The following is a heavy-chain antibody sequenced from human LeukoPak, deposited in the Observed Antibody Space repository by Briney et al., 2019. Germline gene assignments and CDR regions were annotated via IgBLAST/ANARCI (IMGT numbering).Heavy chain of an antibody. V-gene: IGHV3-30*03. Sequence: GGSLRLSCAASGFTFSTYVMHWVRQAPGMGLEWVSFISNDGSITLYADSVKGRFTISRDNSKNTLFLQMNSLRAEDTAIYYCASRKYSNYYFDYWGQGTLVTVSS. D-gene: IGHD4-11*01. CDR3: ASRKYSNYYFDY. CDR2: ISNDGSIT. CDR1: GFTFSTYV. J-gene: IGHJ4*02.